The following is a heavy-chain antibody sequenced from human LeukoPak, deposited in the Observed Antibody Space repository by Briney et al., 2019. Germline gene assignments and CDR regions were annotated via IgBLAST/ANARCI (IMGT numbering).Heavy chain of an antibody. J-gene: IGHJ3*02. V-gene: IGHV4-4*02. Sequence: SGTLSLTCAVSGGSISSNNWWGWVRQPPGKGLEWIGEIYHSGSTYYNPSLKSRVTISVDRSKNQFSLKLSSVTAADTAVYYCARARPMYYYDSSGSDAFDIWGQGTMVTVSS. CDR3: ARARPMYYYDSSGSDAFDI. CDR2: IYHSGST. CDR1: GGSISSNNW. D-gene: IGHD3-22*01.